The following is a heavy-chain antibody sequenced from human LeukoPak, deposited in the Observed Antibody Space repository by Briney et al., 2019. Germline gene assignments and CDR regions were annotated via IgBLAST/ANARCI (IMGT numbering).Heavy chain of an antibody. CDR3: ARVISSSLYYYYGMDV. D-gene: IGHD6-13*01. CDR1: GFTLSSYE. CDR2: ISSSGSTI. Sequence: GGSLRLSCAASGFTLSSYEMNWVRQAPGKGLEWVSYISSSGSTIYYADSVKGRFTISRDNAKTSLYLQMNSLRAEDTAVYYCARVISSSLYYYYGMDVWGKGTTVTVSS. J-gene: IGHJ6*04. V-gene: IGHV3-48*03.